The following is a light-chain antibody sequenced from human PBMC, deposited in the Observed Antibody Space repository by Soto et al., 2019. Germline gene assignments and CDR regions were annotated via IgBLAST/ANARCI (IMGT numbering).Light chain of an antibody. CDR1: SSDVGGYNY. Sequence: QSVLTQPASVSGSPGQSITISCTGTSSDVGGYNYVSWYQQHPGKAPKLMIYDVSNRPSGVSNRFSGSKSGHTASLTISGLQAEDEADYYCSSYTSISFYVFGTGNKLTVL. CDR2: DVS. V-gene: IGLV2-14*01. CDR3: SSYTSISFYV. J-gene: IGLJ1*01.